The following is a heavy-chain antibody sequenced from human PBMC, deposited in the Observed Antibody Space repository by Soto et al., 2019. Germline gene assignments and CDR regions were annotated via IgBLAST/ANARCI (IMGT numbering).Heavy chain of an antibody. CDR1: GFTFRSYA. CDR3: ARDKDWAFDY. J-gene: IGHJ4*02. D-gene: IGHD3-9*01. CDR2: ISGSGIST. V-gene: IGHV3-23*01. Sequence: PGGSLRLSCAASGFTFRSYAMSWVRQAPGKGLEWVSGISGSGISTHYADSVKGRFTVSRDNTQNSLFLLMNSLRAEDTAVYYCARDKDWAFDYWGQGTLVTVSS.